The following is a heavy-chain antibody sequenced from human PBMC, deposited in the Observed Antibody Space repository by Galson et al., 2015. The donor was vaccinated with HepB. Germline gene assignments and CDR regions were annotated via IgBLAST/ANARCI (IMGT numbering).Heavy chain of an antibody. Sequence: SCKASGGTFSSYAISWVRQAPGQGLEWMGGIIPIFGTANYAQKFQGRVTITADESTSTAYMELSSLRSEDTAVYYCARDEEQQLANYYYGMDVWGQGTTVTVSS. CDR2: IIPIFGTA. CDR1: GGTFSSYA. J-gene: IGHJ6*02. CDR3: ARDEEQQLANYYYGMDV. D-gene: IGHD6-13*01. V-gene: IGHV1-69*01.